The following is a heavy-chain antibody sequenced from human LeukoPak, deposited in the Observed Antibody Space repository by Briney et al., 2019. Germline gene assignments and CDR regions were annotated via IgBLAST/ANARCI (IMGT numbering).Heavy chain of an antibody. J-gene: IGHJ4*02. Sequence: GGSLRLSCAASGFTFSSYAMHWVRQAPGKGLEWVAVISYDGSNKYYADSVKGRFTISRDNSKNTLYLQMNSLRAEDTAVYYCAKDARYSSSWYRAFDYWGQGTLVTVSS. V-gene: IGHV3-30-3*01. CDR2: ISYDGSNK. CDR1: GFTFSSYA. CDR3: AKDARYSSSWYRAFDY. D-gene: IGHD6-13*01.